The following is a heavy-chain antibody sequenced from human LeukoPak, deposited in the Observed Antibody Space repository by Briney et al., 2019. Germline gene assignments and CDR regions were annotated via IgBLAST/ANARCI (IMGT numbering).Heavy chain of an antibody. CDR1: GFIFGDYA. D-gene: IGHD2-21*02. Sequence: SGRSLRLSCAASGFIFGDYAMHWVRQLPGKGLEWVSGISWNSGKRDYGDSVKGRFTISRDNAKNSLYLQMNSLRVEDTALYYCVKHSGGDHGDYAAFDCWGQGTLVTVSS. CDR2: ISWNSGKR. CDR3: VKHSGGDHGDYAAFDC. V-gene: IGHV3-9*01. J-gene: IGHJ4*02.